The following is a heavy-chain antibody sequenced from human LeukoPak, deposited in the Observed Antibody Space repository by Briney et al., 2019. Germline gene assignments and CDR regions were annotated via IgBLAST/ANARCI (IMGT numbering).Heavy chain of an antibody. CDR3: ARRGEWLLYDNTGTNAFDI. J-gene: IGHJ3*02. CDR2: IDPSDSYT. Sequence: GESLKISCKVSGCSFTSYWINWVRQMPGKGLEWMGRIDPSDSYTNYSPSFQGHVTISADKSISTAYLQWSSLKASDTAIYYCARRGEWLLYDNTGTNAFDIWGQGTLVTVSS. D-gene: IGHD3-3*01. CDR1: GCSFTSYW. V-gene: IGHV5-10-1*01.